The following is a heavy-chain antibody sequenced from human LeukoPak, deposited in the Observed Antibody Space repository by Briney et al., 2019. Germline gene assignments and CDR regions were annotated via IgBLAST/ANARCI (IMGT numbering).Heavy chain of an antibody. CDR1: GGSFSGDF. V-gene: IGHV4-34*01. J-gene: IGHJ6*03. Sequence: SETLSLTCAVYGGSFSGDFWSWIRQPPGKGLEWIGSIYYSGSTYYNPSLKSRVTISVDTSKNQFSLKLSSVTAADTAVYYCARVHLTVTTLGLHYYYYMDVWGKGTTVTVSS. CDR2: IYYSGST. D-gene: IGHD4-11*01. CDR3: ARVHLTVTTLGLHYYYYMDV.